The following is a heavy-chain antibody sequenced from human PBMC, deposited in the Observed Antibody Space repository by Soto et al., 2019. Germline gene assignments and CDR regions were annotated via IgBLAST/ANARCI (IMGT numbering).Heavy chain of an antibody. CDR2: ISYDGSNK. CDR1: GFTFSSYG. CDR3: AKDYTIFGVVIIRLEY. V-gene: IGHV3-30*18. Sequence: PGGSLRLSCAASGFTFSSYGMHWVRQAPGKGLEWVAVISYDGSNKYYADSVKGRFTISRDNSKNTLYLQMNSLRAEDTAVYYCAKDYTIFGVVIIRLEYWGQGTLVTVSS. D-gene: IGHD3-3*01. J-gene: IGHJ4*02.